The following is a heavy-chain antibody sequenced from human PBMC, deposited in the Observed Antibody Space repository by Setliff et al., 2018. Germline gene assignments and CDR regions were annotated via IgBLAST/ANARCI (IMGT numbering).Heavy chain of an antibody. CDR1: GYTFTSYG. J-gene: IGHJ6*02. Sequence: ASVKVSCKASGYTFTSYGISWVRQAPGQGLEWMGWISAYNGNTNYAQKLQGRVTMTTDTSSSTAYMELRSLRSDDTAVYYCAREKGDPNYNFWSGYYRYYYYGMDVWGQGTTVTVSS. D-gene: IGHD3-3*01. V-gene: IGHV1-18*01. CDR3: AREKGDPNYNFWSGYYRYYYYGMDV. CDR2: ISAYNGNT.